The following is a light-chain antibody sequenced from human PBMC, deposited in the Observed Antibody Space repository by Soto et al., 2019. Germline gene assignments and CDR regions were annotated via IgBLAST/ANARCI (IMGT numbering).Light chain of an antibody. Sequence: QLVLTQSPSASASLGASVKLTCTLSSEHSTYAIAWHQQQPKKGPRYLMRLNSDGSHSKGDGIPDRFSGSSSGAERYLTISSLQSEDEADYYCQTWGTGMVFGGGTKLTVL. J-gene: IGLJ2*01. CDR3: QTWGTGMV. CDR2: LNSDGSH. CDR1: SEHSTYA. V-gene: IGLV4-69*01.